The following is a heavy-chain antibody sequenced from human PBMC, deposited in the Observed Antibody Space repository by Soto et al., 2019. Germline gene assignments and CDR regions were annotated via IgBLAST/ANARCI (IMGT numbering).Heavy chain of an antibody. CDR1: GFSLSSTRVA. CDR2: IYWDDDK. V-gene: IGHV2-5*02. CDR3: AHIVVAGLGYDFDY. J-gene: IGHJ4*02. Sequence: QITLKESGPTLVKPTQTLTLTYTFSGFSLSSTRVAVGWIRQPPGKALEWLALIYWDDDKRYSSFLKSRLTITKDTSKNQVVLTMSNMDPVDTARYYCAHIVVAGLGYDFDYWGQGTLVTVSS. D-gene: IGHD6-19*01.